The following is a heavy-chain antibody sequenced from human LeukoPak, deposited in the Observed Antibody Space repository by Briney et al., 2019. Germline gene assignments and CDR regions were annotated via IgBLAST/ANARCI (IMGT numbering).Heavy chain of an antibody. J-gene: IGHJ4*02. CDR3: ARVPYCSGGSCYYLYYFDY. V-gene: IGHV1-18*01. Sequence: ASVTVSFKASGYTFTIYGISWVRQAPGQGLEWMGWISAYNGNTNYAQKLQGRVTMTTDTSTSTAYMELRSLRSDDTAVYYCARVPYCSGGSCYYLYYFDYWGQGTLVTVSS. D-gene: IGHD2-15*01. CDR1: GYTFTIYG. CDR2: ISAYNGNT.